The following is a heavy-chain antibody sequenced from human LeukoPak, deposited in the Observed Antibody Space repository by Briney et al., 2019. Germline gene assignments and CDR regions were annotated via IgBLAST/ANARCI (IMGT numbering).Heavy chain of an antibody. CDR2: IKQDGSEK. J-gene: IGHJ4*02. CDR3: STTIAARLADY. Sequence: GGSLRLSCAASGFTFSSYWMSWVRQAPGKGLEWVANIKQDGSEKYYVDSVKGRFTISRDNAKNSLYLQMNSLRAGDTAVYYCSTTIAARLADYWGQGTLVTVSS. D-gene: IGHD6-6*01. V-gene: IGHV3-7*01. CDR1: GFTFSSYW.